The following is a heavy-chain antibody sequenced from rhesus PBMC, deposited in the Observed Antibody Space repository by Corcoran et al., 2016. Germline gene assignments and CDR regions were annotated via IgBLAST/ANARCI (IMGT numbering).Heavy chain of an antibody. V-gene: IGHV4-73*01. CDR3: ARGKVAAAGPADY. CDR1: GGSISGYYS. CDR2: IDGTSTLP. J-gene: IGHJ4*01. Sequence: QVKLQQWGEGLVKPSETLSLTGAVYGGSISGYYSWKWIRQAPGKGLEGIRNIDGTSTLPTPHPSLTNRVTISKDTSKNQFSRKLNSVTAADTAVYYCARGKVAAAGPADYWDQGVLVTVSS. D-gene: IGHD6-31*01.